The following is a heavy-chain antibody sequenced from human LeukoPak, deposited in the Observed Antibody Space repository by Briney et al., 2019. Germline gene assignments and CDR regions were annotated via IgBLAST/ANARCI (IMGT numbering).Heavy chain of an antibody. CDR2: ISSSSIYR. Sequence: GGSLRLSCAASGLSFSTYSMNWVRQAPGKGLEWVSSISSSSIYRYYADSVKGRFTISRDNAKTSLYLQMNSLRAEDTAVYYCARHLSGITGYTYGRGIDYWGQGTLVTVSS. V-gene: IGHV3-21*01. D-gene: IGHD5-18*01. CDR1: GLSFSTYS. J-gene: IGHJ4*02. CDR3: ARHLSGITGYTYGRGIDY.